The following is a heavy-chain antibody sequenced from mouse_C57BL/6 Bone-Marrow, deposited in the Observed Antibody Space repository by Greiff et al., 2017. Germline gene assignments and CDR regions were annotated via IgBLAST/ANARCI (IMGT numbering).Heavy chain of an antibody. J-gene: IGHJ3*01. D-gene: IGHD1-1*01. V-gene: IGHV5-9*01. Sequence: EVNLVESGGGLVKPGGSLKLSCAASGFTFSSYTMSWVRQTPEKRLEWVATISGGGGNTYYPDSVKGRFTISRDNAKNTLYLQMSSLRSEDTALYYCASLITFAYWGQGTLVTVSA. CDR3: ASLITFAY. CDR1: GFTFSSYT. CDR2: ISGGGGNT.